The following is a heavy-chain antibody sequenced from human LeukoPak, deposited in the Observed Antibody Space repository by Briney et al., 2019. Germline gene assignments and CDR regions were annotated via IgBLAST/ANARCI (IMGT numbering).Heavy chain of an antibody. Sequence: SETLSLTCTVSGGSISSSSYYGGWSRQPPGKGLEWIGSIYYSGSTSYNPSLNSRVTISVDTSKNPFSLKLSSVTAADTAVYYCARHPDYGDYSYYYYGMDVWGQGTTVTVSS. CDR1: GGSISSSSYY. CDR3: ARHPDYGDYSYYYYGMDV. D-gene: IGHD4-17*01. CDR2: IYYSGST. V-gene: IGHV4-39*01. J-gene: IGHJ6*02.